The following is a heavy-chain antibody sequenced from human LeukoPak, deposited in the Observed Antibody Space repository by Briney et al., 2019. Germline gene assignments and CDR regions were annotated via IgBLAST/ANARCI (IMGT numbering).Heavy chain of an antibody. D-gene: IGHD3-22*01. V-gene: IGHV1-2*02. CDR2: INPNSGGT. CDR1: GYTFTGYY. J-gene: IGHJ3*02. CDR3: ARGRYYYDSSAYSDAFDI. Sequence: ASVKVSCKASGYTFTGYYMHWVRQAPGQGLEWMGWINPNSGGTNYAQKFQGRVTMTRNTSISTAYMELSSLRSDDTAVYYCARGRYYYDSSAYSDAFDIWGQGTLVTVSS.